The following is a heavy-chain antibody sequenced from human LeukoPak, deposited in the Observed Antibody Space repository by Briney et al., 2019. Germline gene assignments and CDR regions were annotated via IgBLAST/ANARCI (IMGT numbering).Heavy chain of an antibody. J-gene: IGHJ4*02. CDR3: ASDSVTSYFDRLGIDY. D-gene: IGHD3-9*01. CDR1: GYTFTSYG. V-gene: IGHV1-18*01. CDR2: ISAYNGNT. Sequence: ASVKVSCKASGYTFTSYGISWVRQAPGQGLEWMGWISAYNGNTNYAQKLQGRVTITADKSTSTAYMELSSLRSEDTAVYYCASDSVTSYFDRLGIDYWGQRTLVTVSS.